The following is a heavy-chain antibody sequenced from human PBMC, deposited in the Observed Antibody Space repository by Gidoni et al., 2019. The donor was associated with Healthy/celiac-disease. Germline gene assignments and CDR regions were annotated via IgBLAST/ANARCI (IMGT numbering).Heavy chain of an antibody. V-gene: IGHV3-7*01. Sequence: EVQLVESGGGLVQPGGSLSLSCAASGFTFSSYWMSWVRQAPGKGLEWVANIKQDGSEKYYVDSVKGRFTISRDNAKNSLYLQMNSLRAEDTAVYYCARDLAPASAMVPYYYYYGMDVWGQGTTVTVSS. J-gene: IGHJ6*02. CDR3: ARDLAPASAMVPYYYYYGMDV. D-gene: IGHD5-18*01. CDR1: GFTFSSYW. CDR2: IKQDGSEK.